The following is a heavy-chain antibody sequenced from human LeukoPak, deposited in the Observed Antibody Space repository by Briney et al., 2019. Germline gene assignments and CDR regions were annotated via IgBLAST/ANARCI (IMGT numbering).Heavy chain of an antibody. J-gene: IGHJ4*02. CDR3: AKDRGYSGSYYFDY. Sequence: GGSLRLSCAASGFTFDDYAMNWVRQSPGKGLHWVSGINWNGGNIGYADSVKGRFTISRDTAKNSMYLQMNSLRAEDTALYYCAKDRGYSGSYYFDYWGQGTLVTVSS. V-gene: IGHV3-20*04. CDR1: GFTFDDYA. D-gene: IGHD1-26*01. CDR2: INWNGGNI.